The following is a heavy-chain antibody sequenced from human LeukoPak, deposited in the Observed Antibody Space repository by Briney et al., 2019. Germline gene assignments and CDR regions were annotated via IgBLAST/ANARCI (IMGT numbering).Heavy chain of an antibody. D-gene: IGHD3-10*01. J-gene: IGHJ5*02. CDR3: ARDLTTPYYYGSGSLWFDP. Sequence: SETLSLTCAVYGGSFSDYYWAWIRQPPGKGLEWIGEINHSGSTNYNPSLKSRVTISVDKSKNQFSLKLSSVTAADTAVYYCARDLTTPYYYGSGSLWFDPWGQGTLVTVSS. CDR1: GGSFSDYY. V-gene: IGHV4-34*01. CDR2: INHSGST.